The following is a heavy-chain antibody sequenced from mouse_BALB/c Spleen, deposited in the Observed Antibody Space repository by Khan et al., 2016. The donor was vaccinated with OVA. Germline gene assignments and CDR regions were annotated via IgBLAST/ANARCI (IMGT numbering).Heavy chain of an antibody. J-gene: IGHJ3*01. CDR3: ARGFPWFAY. CDR2: ILPGSGLT. Sequence: VQLQQSGAELMKPGASVKISCKATGYTFRNYWIEWVKQRPGHGLEWIGEILPGSGLTNYNEKFKGKATFTADTSSNTAYMQLSSLTSEDSAVLYFARGFPWFAYWGQGTLVTVSA. CDR1: GYTFRNYW. V-gene: IGHV1-9*01.